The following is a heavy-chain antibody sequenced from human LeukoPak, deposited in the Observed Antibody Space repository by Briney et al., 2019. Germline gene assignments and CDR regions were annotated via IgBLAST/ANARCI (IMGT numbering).Heavy chain of an antibody. CDR2: TSSDGSSK. Sequence: QPGGSLRLSCATSGFTLSSFAMHWARQAPGKGLEWVAVTSSDGSSKYYADSVKGRFTLSRDNSKNTLSLQMNSLRGEDTAVYYCATEGRGLYYYGMDVWGQGTTVTVSS. CDR1: GFTLSSFA. D-gene: IGHD1-26*01. V-gene: IGHV3-30-3*02. CDR3: ATEGRGLYYYGMDV. J-gene: IGHJ6*02.